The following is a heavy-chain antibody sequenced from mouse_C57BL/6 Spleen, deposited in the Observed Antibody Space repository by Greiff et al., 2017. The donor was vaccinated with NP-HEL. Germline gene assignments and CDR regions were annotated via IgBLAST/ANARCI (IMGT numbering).Heavy chain of an antibody. CDR1: GFTFSDYY. CDR2: INYDGSST. CDR3: AREGLYYGSSYSYYFDY. Sequence: EVQRVESEGGLVQPGSSMKLSCTASGFTFSDYYMAWVRQVPEKGLEWVANINYDGSSTYYLDSLKSRFIISRDNAKNILYLQMSSLKSEDTATYYCAREGLYYGSSYSYYFDYWGQGTTLTVSS. D-gene: IGHD1-1*01. V-gene: IGHV5-16*01. J-gene: IGHJ2*01.